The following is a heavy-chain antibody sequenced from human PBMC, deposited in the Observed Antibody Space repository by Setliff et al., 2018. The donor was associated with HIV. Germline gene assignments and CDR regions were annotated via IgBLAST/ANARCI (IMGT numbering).Heavy chain of an antibody. CDR2: IYSSGNT. Sequence: PSETLSLTCTVSGGSISTSSYYWGWIRQPPGKGLEWIGSIYSSGNTYYSPSLTNRVSMSVDTSKNQFSLNLSSVTAADTGVYYCARLLQWMSYSFDIWGQGTMVTVSS. J-gene: IGHJ3*02. D-gene: IGHD5-12*01. CDR1: GGSISTSSYY. V-gene: IGHV4-39*01. CDR3: ARLLQWMSYSFDI.